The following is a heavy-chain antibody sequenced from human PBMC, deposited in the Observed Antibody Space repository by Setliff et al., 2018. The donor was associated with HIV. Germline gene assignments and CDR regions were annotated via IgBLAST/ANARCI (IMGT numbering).Heavy chain of an antibody. V-gene: IGHV3-23*01. CDR2: ISGSGGST. J-gene: IGHJ5*02. Sequence: GGSLRLSCAASGFAFSTYAMSWVRQAPGKGLEWVSAISGSGGSTYYADSVKSRFTISRDNAKKTLYLQMNSLRAADTAVYYCARGGGSGYAGKGLDLWGQGTLVTVSS. CDR3: ARGGGSGYAGKGLDL. CDR1: GFAFSTYA. D-gene: IGHD3-22*01.